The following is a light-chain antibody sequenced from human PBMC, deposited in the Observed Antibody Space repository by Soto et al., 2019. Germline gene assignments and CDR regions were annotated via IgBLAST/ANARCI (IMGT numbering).Light chain of an antibody. V-gene: IGKV3-15*01. CDR3: QQGHNWPLT. Sequence: EIVMTQSPATLSLSPGERAALSCRASQSINSELAWYQQKPGQPTRLLIYGASNRATGVPARFTGSESCSEFTLTISGLQAEDFAVYYCQQGHNWPLTFGQGTRLEI. J-gene: IGKJ2*01. CDR2: GAS. CDR1: QSINSE.